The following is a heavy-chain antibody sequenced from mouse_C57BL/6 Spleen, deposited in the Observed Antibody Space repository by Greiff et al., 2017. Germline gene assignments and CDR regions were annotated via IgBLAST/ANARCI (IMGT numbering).Heavy chain of an antibody. J-gene: IGHJ3*01. CDR1: GYTFTDYY. Sequence: VQLQQSGPELVKPGASVKISCKASGYTFTDYYMNWVKQSHGKSLEWIGDINPNNGGTSYNQKFKGKATLTVDKSSRTAYMELRILTSADVAFYYCAKGSTMVTTDGFAYWGQGTLVTVSA. CDR2: INPNNGGT. CDR3: AKGSTMVTTDGFAY. D-gene: IGHD2-2*01. V-gene: IGHV1-26*01.